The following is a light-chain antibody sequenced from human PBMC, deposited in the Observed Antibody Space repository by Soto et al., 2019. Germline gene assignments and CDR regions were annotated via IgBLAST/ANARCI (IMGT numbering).Light chain of an antibody. CDR3: SSYTSSSTRV. CDR1: SSEVGGYNY. CDR2: EVS. Sequence: QSVLTPPASESGSTGQSITISCTGPSSEVGGYNYVSWYQQHPGKAPKLMIYEVSNRPSGVSNRFSGSKSGNRASLSISGLQAEDEADYYCSSYTSSSTRVFGGGTKLTVL. V-gene: IGLV2-14*01. J-gene: IGLJ3*02.